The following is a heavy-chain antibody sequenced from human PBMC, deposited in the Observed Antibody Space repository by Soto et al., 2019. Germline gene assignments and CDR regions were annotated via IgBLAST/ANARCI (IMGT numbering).Heavy chain of an antibody. Sequence: QVQLQESGPGLVKPSETLSLTCSVSGYSISSGYYWAWIRQPTGKGLEWIGNIYHSGSTYYNPSLRSRVNISVDTSKNQFSLKVTSVTAADTAFYYCARRSGTYYDYWGQGTLVTVSS. CDR2: IYHSGST. CDR1: GYSISSGYY. D-gene: IGHD1-26*01. J-gene: IGHJ4*02. CDR3: ARRSGTYYDY. V-gene: IGHV4-38-2*01.